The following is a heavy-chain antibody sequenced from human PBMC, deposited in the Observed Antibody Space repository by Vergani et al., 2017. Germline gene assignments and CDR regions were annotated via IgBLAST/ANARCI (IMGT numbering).Heavy chain of an antibody. CDR3: ARLYSSSSDDAFDI. D-gene: IGHD6-6*01. V-gene: IGHV3-21*01. Sequence: EVQLVESGGGLVKPGGSLRLSCAASGFTFSSYSMKWVRQAPGKGLEWVSSISSSSSYIYYADSVKGRFTISRDNAKNSLYLQMNSLRAEDTAVYYCARLYSSSSDDAFDIWGQGTMVTVSS. J-gene: IGHJ3*02. CDR1: GFTFSSYS. CDR2: ISSSSSYI.